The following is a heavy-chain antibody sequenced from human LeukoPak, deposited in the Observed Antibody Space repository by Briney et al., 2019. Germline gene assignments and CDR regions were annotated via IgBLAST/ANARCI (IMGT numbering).Heavy chain of an antibody. CDR1: GDSISSYS. D-gene: IGHD2-15*01. J-gene: IGHJ4*02. V-gene: IGHV4-59*08. CDR2: IYYSGST. CDR3: ARRYCSGGSCYPDY. Sequence: SETLSLTRTVSGDSISSYSWIWIRQPAGKGLEWMGYIYYSGSTNYNPPLKSRLTISVDTSKNQFSLKLSSVTTADTAVFYCARRYCSGGSCYPDYWGQGTLVTVSS.